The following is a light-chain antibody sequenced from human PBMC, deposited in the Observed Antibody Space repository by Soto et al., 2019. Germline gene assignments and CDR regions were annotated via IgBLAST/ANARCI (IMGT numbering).Light chain of an antibody. V-gene: IGKV1-9*01. CDR2: AAS. Sequence: DIQMTQSPYSLSASVGDRVTITCRASQSISSHLNWYQQKPGKATKVLIYAASNLERGVPSRFSGSGSETEFSLTIRALQPEDFATYYCQQLSRYPLTFGGGTKVDIK. CDR3: QQLSRYPLT. CDR1: QSISSH. J-gene: IGKJ4*01.